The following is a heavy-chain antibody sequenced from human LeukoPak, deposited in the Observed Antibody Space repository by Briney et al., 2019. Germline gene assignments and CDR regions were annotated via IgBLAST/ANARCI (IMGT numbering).Heavy chain of an antibody. J-gene: IGHJ4*02. Sequence: GGYLRLSCAASGFIFSNYGMHWVRQAPGKGLEWVAFIRYDGSNKYYADSVKGRFTISRDNSKNTLYLQMNSLRAEDTAVYYCAKEWGVAAAGRGPPDYWGQGTLVTVSS. CDR2: IRYDGSNK. D-gene: IGHD6-13*01. V-gene: IGHV3-30*02. CDR1: GFIFSNYG. CDR3: AKEWGVAAAGRGPPDY.